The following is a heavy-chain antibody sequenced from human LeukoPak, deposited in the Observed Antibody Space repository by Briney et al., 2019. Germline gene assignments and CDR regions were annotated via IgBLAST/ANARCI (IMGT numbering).Heavy chain of an antibody. J-gene: IGHJ1*01. D-gene: IGHD6-13*01. V-gene: IGHV4-38-2*02. CDR2: ISDSGSA. CDR1: GSSMSSDYY. Sequence: PSETLSLTCTVSGSSMSSDYYWGWIRQPPGKGLEWIGSISDSGSAYYNPSLKSRVVISVDPSKKQFSLKVTSVTAADTAVYYCARDTGYSSSWYYFQHWGQGTLVTVSS. CDR3: ARDTGYSSSWYYFQH.